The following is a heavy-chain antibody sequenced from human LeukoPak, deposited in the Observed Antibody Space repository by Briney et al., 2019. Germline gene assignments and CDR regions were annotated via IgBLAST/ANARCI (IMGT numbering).Heavy chain of an antibody. V-gene: IGHV5-51*01. CDR1: GYKFTGFW. CDR3: ARVGDGFKGGLDY. D-gene: IGHD5-24*01. CDR2: IDPSESDV. J-gene: IGHJ4*02. Sequence: RGESLKVSCQTSGYKFTGFWIAWVRQMPGEGLEWMGIIDPSESDVTYGPSFKGQATISVDRSLSTAFLQWSALQTSDTALYFCARVGDGFKGGLDYWGQGTLVSVSS.